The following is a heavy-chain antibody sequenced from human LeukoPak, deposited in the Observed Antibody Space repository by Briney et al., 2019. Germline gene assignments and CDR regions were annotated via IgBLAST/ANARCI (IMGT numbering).Heavy chain of an antibody. Sequence: GASVKVSCKASGGTFSSYAISWVRQAPGQGLEWMGRIIPILGIANYAQKFQGRVTMTTDTSTSTAYMELRSLRSDDTAVYYCARDLLPTAFDIWGQGTMVTVSS. V-gene: IGHV1-69*04. CDR1: GGTFSSYA. CDR2: IIPILGIA. D-gene: IGHD2/OR15-2a*01. CDR3: ARDLLPTAFDI. J-gene: IGHJ3*02.